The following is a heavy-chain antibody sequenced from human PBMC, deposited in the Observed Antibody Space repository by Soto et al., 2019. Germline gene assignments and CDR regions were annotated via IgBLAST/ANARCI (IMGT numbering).Heavy chain of an antibody. Sequence: PSETLSLTCTVSGGSISSSSYYWGWIRQPPGKGLEWIGSIYYSGSTYYNPSLKSRVTISVDTSKNQFSLKLSSVTAADTAVYYWAIELYYYGSEKLTWFAHWGQGTLVTVSS. D-gene: IGHD3-10*01. J-gene: IGHJ5*02. CDR2: IYYSGST. CDR3: AIELYYYGSEKLTWFAH. V-gene: IGHV4-39*01. CDR1: GGSISSSSYY.